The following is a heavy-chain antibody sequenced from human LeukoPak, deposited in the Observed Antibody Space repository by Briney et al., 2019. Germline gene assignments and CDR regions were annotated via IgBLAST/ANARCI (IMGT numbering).Heavy chain of an antibody. CDR1: GFAFSSYG. V-gene: IGHV3-30*03. Sequence: PGGSLRLSCAASGFAFSSYGMHWVRQAPGKGLEWVAVISYDGSNKYYADSVKGRFTISRDNAKNSLYLQMNSLRAEDTAVYYCARERDYYDFWSGLAGDAFDIWGQGTMVTVSS. CDR2: ISYDGSNK. J-gene: IGHJ3*02. CDR3: ARERDYYDFWSGLAGDAFDI. D-gene: IGHD3-3*01.